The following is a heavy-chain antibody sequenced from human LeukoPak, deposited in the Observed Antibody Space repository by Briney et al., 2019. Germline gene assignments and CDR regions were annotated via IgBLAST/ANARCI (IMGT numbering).Heavy chain of an antibody. D-gene: IGHD5-18*01. J-gene: IGHJ4*02. CDR1: GGSINSGDYY. CDR2: IFYGGST. V-gene: IGHV4-31*03. Sequence: KPSQTLSLTCSVSGGSINSGDYYWNWIRQHPGKGLEWIGYIFYGGSTDYNPSLKSRVVISADTSKNQFSLKLNSVTAADTAVYYCARAYSYGVPIDYWGQGTLVTVSS. CDR3: ARAYSYGVPIDY.